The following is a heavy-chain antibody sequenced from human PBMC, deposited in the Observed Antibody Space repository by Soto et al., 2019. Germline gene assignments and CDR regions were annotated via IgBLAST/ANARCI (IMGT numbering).Heavy chain of an antibody. V-gene: IGHV1-18*01. J-gene: IGHJ5*02. CDR2: ISAYNGNK. D-gene: IGHD4-17*01. Sequence: ASVKVSCKASGYTFTSYGISWVRQAPGQGLEWMGWISAYNGNKKYAQKLQGRVTMTTDTSTSTAYLEVRSLRSDDTAVYYCARGRSSVTTSSNWFDPWGQGTLVTVSS. CDR3: ARGRSSVTTSSNWFDP. CDR1: GYTFTSYG.